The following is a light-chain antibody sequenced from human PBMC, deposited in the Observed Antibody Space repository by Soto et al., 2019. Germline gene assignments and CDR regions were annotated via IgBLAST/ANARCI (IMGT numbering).Light chain of an antibody. CDR2: WAS. J-gene: IGKJ3*01. CDR3: PKYYSIPFT. CDR1: QSVLYSSNNKNY. Sequence: DIVMTQCPDSLAVSLGERATINCKSSQSVLYSSNNKNYLAWYQQKPGQPPKLLIYWASTRESGVPDRFSGSGSGTDFTLTISSLQAEYVAVYHPPKYYSIPFT. V-gene: IGKV4-1*01.